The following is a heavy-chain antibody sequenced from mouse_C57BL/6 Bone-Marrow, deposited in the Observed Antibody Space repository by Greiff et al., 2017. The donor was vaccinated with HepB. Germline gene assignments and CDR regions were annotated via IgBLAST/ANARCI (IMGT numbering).Heavy chain of an antibody. CDR3: ASRYYGSSYFDY. CDR1: GYAFSSSW. Sequence: VQLQQSGPELVKPGASVKISCKASGYAFSSSWMNWVKQRPGKGLEWIGRIYPGDGDTNYNGKFKGKATLTADKSSSTAYMQLSSLTSEASAVYFGASRYYGSSYFDYWGQGTTLTVSS. D-gene: IGHD1-1*01. J-gene: IGHJ2*01. CDR2: IYPGDGDT. V-gene: IGHV1-82*01.